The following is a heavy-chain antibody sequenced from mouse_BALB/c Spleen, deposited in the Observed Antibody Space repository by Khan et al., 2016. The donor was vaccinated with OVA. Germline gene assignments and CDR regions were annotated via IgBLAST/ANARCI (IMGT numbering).Heavy chain of an antibody. CDR3: ARSTYKYAFAY. CDR1: GDSITSGF. CDR2: MIYSGYT. Sequence: ESGPSLVQPSQTLSLACSVSGDSITSGFWSWVRKFPGNKLEYMGYMIYSGYTYYNPSLKGRFSITRHTSKNQYYLQLNSVTTEDTATYYCARSTYKYAFAYWGQGALVTVSA. J-gene: IGHJ3*01. V-gene: IGHV3-8*02. D-gene: IGHD1-3*01.